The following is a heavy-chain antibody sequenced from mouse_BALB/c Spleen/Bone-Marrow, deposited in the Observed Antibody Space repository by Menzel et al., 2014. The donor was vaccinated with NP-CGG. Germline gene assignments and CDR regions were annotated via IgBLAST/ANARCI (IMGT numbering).Heavy chain of an antibody. CDR3: TRDLYDGYYYYAMDY. D-gene: IGHD2-3*01. CDR1: GFTFSSYT. J-gene: IGHJ4*01. V-gene: IGHV5-6-4*01. Sequence: EVMLVESGGGLVKPGGSPKLSCAASGFTFSSYTMSWVRQTPEKRLEWVATISSGGSYTYYPDSVKGRFTISRDNAKNTLYRQMSSLKSEDTAMYYCTRDLYDGYYYYAMDYGGQGASVTVSS. CDR2: ISSGGSYT.